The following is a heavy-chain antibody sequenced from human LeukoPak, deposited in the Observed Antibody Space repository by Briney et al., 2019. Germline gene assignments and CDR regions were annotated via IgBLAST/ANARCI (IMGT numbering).Heavy chain of an antibody. J-gene: IGHJ4*02. CDR3: AKGLPIMVRGGSDY. CDR2: ISGSGGST. D-gene: IGHD3-10*01. V-gene: IGHV3-23*01. CDR1: GFTFSSYA. Sequence: GSLRLSCAATGFTFSSYAMSWVRQAPGKGLEWVSAISGSGGSTYYADSVKGRFTISRDNSKNTLYLQMNSLRAEDTAVYYCAKGLPIMVRGGSDYWGQGTLVTASS.